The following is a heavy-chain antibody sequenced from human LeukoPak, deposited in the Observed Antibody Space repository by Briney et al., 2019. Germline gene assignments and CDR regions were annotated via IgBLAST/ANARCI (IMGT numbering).Heavy chain of an antibody. V-gene: IGHV4-39*01. CDR2: IYYSGST. CDR1: GGSISSSSYY. Sequence: KPSETLSLTCTVSGGSISSSSYYWGWIRQPPGKGLEWIGSIYYSGSTYYNPSLKSRVTISVDTSKNQFSLKLSSVTAADTAVYYCASQNLYDSSGLDYWGQGTLVTVSS. CDR3: ASQNLYDSSGLDY. D-gene: IGHD3-22*01. J-gene: IGHJ4*02.